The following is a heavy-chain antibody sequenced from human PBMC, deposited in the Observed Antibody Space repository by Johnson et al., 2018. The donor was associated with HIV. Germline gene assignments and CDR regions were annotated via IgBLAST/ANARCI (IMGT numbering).Heavy chain of an antibody. CDR3: AKFAVAGFDI. CDR1: GFSVSSNY. CDR2: INSGGST. V-gene: IGHV3-66*01. J-gene: IGHJ3*02. Sequence: EVQLVESGGGVVQPGGSLRLSCAASGFSVSSNYMTWVRQGPGQGLEWVSVINSGGSTYYADSVKGRFTISRDNSKNTLYLQMNSLRAEDTAVYYCAKFAVAGFDIWGQGTMVTVSS. D-gene: IGHD6-19*01.